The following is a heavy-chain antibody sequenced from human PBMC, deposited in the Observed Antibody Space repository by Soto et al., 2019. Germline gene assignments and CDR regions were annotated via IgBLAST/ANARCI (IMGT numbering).Heavy chain of an antibody. D-gene: IGHD3-22*01. CDR1: GYTFTDYY. J-gene: IGHJ4*02. Sequence: QVHLVQSGAEVEKPGASVKVSCKASGYTFTDYYVQWVRQAPGQGLEWMGWINPFSGDTKYAQKCQGRVTMTRDTSIRTAYMELSRLRSDDTAVYCCARVLGYFDSNANKRFDYWGQGTLVTVSS. V-gene: IGHV1-2*02. CDR3: ARVLGYFDSNANKRFDY. CDR2: INPFSGDT.